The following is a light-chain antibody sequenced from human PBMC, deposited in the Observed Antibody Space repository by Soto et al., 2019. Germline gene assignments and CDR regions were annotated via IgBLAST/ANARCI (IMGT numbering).Light chain of an antibody. CDR3: QQYKHWPPFT. CDR1: QSVSSSF. J-gene: IGKJ2*01. CDR2: SAS. Sequence: DIVLTQSPGTLSLSPAERATLSCRASQSVSSSFFACSLQKPGQAPRLLTYSASSMATGTPDTSSGGGSGTEFTLTISSLRSEDFAIYFCQQYKHWPPFTFGQGTKVDIK. V-gene: IGKV3-20*01.